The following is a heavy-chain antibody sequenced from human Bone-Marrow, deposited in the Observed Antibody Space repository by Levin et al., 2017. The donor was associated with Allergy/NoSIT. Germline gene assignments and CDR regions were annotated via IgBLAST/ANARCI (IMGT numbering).Heavy chain of an antibody. CDR2: IIPISGPP. Sequence: ASVKVSCKTSGGTFNNYAIRWMRQAPGQGLEWMGGIIPISGPPNYAQEFQGRVTITADESTATTYLELSSLTSDDTAVYYCARTAPYGSGNYYSHYYYGMDVWGQGTTVTVSS. D-gene: IGHD3-10*01. CDR3: ARTAPYGSGNYYSHYYYGMDV. V-gene: IGHV1-69*13. J-gene: IGHJ6*02. CDR1: GGTFNNYA.